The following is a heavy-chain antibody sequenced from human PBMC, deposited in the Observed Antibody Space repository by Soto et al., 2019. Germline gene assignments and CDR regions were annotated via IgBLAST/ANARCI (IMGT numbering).Heavy chain of an antibody. CDR2: ISYDGSSK. Sequence: GGSLRLSCEAYGFTFSNYAVHWVRQAPGKGLEGVSTISYDGSSKYYAYSVKGRFTISRDNSRNKLYLQMKSLRPEDTAVFYCPRHFYDRSGYSMYCNYGMYXWGQGTPFTVS. J-gene: IGHJ6*02. CDR1: GFTFSNYA. V-gene: IGHV3-30-3*01. CDR3: PRHFYDRSGYSMYCNYGMYX. D-gene: IGHD3-22*01.